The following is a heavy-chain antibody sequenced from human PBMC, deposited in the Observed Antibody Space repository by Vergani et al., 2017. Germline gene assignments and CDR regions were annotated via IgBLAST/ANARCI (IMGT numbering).Heavy chain of an antibody. D-gene: IGHD6-19*01. CDR1: GYTFTSYG. J-gene: IGHJ6*02. CDR3: ARDRGSAYSSADYGMDV. CDR2: ISAYNGNT. V-gene: IGHV1-18*01. Sequence: QVQLVQSGAEVKKPGASVKVSCKASGYTFTSYGISWVRQAPGQGLEWMGWISAYNGNTNYAQKLQGRVTMTTDTSTSTAYMELRSLRADDTAVYYCARDRGSAYSSADYGMDVWGQGTTVTVSS.